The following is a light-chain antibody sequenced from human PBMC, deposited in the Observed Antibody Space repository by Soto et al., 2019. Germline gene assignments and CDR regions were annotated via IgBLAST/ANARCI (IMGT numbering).Light chain of an antibody. CDR2: AAS. J-gene: IGKJ1*01. CDR3: QQSDSTPRT. Sequence: QLTQSPSFLSASVGDRVTITCRASQGISSYLAWYQQKPGKAPKLLIYAASTLQSGVPSRFSGSGSGTEFTLTISSLQPEDSATYYCQQSDSTPRTFGQGTKVDNK. V-gene: IGKV1-9*01. CDR1: QGISSY.